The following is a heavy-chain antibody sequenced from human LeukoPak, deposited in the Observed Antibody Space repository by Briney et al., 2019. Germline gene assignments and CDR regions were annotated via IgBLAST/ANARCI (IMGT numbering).Heavy chain of an antibody. Sequence: SETLSLTCAVCGGSFSGYYWSWLRQPPGKGREWIGEINHSGSTNYNPSLKSRVTISVDTSKNQFSLNLSSVTAADTAVYYCARVEDSSSWYDYYYYGMDVWGQGTTVTVSS. CDR3: ARVEDSSSWYDYYYYGMDV. D-gene: IGHD6-13*01. CDR1: GGSFSGYY. CDR2: INHSGST. J-gene: IGHJ6*02. V-gene: IGHV4-34*01.